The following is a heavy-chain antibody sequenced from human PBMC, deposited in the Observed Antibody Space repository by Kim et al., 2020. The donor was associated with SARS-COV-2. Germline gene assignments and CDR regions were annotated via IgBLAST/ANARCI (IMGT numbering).Heavy chain of an antibody. CDR3: ASLIAVVYFDY. CDR1: GGSISSSSYY. D-gene: IGHD6-19*01. CDR2: IYYSGST. J-gene: IGHJ4*02. Sequence: SETLSLTCTVSGGSISSSSYYWGWIRQPPGKGLEWIGSIYYSGSTYYNPSLKSRVTISVDTSKNQFSLKLSSVTAADTAVYYCASLIAVVYFDYWGQGTLVTVSS. V-gene: IGHV4-39*01.